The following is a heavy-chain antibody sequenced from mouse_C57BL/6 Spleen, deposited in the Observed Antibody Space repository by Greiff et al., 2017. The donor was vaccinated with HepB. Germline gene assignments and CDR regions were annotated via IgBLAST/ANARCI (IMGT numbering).Heavy chain of an antibody. J-gene: IGHJ1*03. D-gene: IGHD1-1*01. CDR2: IYPSDSET. CDR3: AREDGSSHWYFDV. Sequence: QVQLQQPGAELVRPGSSVKLSCKASGYTFTSYWMDWVKQRPGQGLEWIGNIYPSDSETHYNQKFKDKATLTVDKSSSTAYMQLSSLTSEDSAVYYCAREDGSSHWYFDVWGTGTTVTVSS. CDR1: GYTFTSYW. V-gene: IGHV1-61*01.